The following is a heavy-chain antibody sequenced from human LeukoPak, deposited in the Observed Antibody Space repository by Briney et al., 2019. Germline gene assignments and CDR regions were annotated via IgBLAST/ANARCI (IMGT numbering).Heavy chain of an antibody. CDR3: ANLSRWYYFDY. V-gene: IGHV4-39*01. CDR2: IYYSGST. CDR1: GGSISSSSYY. Sequence: PSETLSLTCTVSGGSISSSSYYWGWIRQPPGKGLEWIGSIYYSGSTYYNPSLKSRVTISVDTSKNQFSLKLSSVTAADTAVYYCANLSRWYYFDYWGQGTLVTVSS. J-gene: IGHJ4*02. D-gene: IGHD6-13*01.